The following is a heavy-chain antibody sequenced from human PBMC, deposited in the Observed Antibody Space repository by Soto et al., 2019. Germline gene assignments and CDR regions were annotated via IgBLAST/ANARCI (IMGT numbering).Heavy chain of an antibody. CDR2: IVVGSGNT. V-gene: IGHV1-58*02. CDR1: GFTFTSSA. Sequence: QMQLVQSGPEVKKPGTSVKVSCKASGFTFTSSAMQWVRQARGQRLEWIGWIVVGSGNTNYAQKFQERVTITRDMSPSTAYMELSSLRSEDTAVYYCAAGGYCSGGSCYSTDAFDIWGQGTMVTVSS. CDR3: AAGGYCSGGSCYSTDAFDI. D-gene: IGHD2-15*01. J-gene: IGHJ3*02.